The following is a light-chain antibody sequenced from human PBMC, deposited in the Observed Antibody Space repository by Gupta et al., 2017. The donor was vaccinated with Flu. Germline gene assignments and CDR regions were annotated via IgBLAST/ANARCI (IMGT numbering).Light chain of an antibody. V-gene: IGLV3-21*02. Sequence: SYVLTQPPSVSVAPGQTARIPCGGNNIGSRTVHWYQQKPGQAPVLVVYDDSDRPSGIPERFSGSNSGNTATLTISRVEAGDEADYYCQVWDDSSDHYVFGTGTKVTVL. CDR2: DDS. J-gene: IGLJ1*01. CDR3: QVWDDSSDHYV. CDR1: NIGSRT.